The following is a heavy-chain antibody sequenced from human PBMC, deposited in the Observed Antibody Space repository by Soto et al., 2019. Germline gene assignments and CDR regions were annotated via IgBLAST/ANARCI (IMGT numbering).Heavy chain of an antibody. J-gene: IGHJ6*02. V-gene: IGHV4-39*01. Sequence: SETLSLTCTVSGGSISCSSYYWGWIRQPPGKGLEWIGSIYYSGSTYYNPSLKSRVTISVDTSKNQFSLKLSSVTAADTAVYYCAGYSSSSYYYYGMDVWGQGTTVTVS. CDR1: GGSISCSSYY. D-gene: IGHD6-6*01. CDR2: IYYSGST. CDR3: AGYSSSSYYYYGMDV.